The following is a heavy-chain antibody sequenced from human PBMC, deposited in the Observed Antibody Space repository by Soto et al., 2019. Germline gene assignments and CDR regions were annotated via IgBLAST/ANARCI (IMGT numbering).Heavy chain of an antibody. V-gene: IGHV1-69*13. D-gene: IGHD5-12*01. CDR1: GGTFSSYA. J-gene: IGHJ4*02. CDR2: IIPIFGTA. CDR3: ARDREMATINVFDY. Sequence: EASVKVSCKASGGTFSSYAISWVRQAPGQGLEWMGGIIPIFGTANYAQKFQGRVTITADESTSTAYMELSSLRSEDTAVYYCARDREMATINVFDYWGQGTLVTVSS.